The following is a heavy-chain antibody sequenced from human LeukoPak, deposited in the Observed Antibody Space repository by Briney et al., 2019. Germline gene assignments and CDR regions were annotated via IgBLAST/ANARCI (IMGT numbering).Heavy chain of an antibody. CDR2: INTNSGGT. D-gene: IGHD6-19*01. V-gene: IGHV1-2*02. Sequence: ASVKVSCKSSGYIFTGYYMQWVRQAPGQGLEGVGWINTNSGGTNSAHKFQGRVTMTRDTSISTAYMELSRLRSDDTAVYYCARDQGYSSAQGVVDYGGQETRVTVSS. CDR3: ARDQGYSSAQGVVDY. CDR1: GYIFTGYY. J-gene: IGHJ4*02.